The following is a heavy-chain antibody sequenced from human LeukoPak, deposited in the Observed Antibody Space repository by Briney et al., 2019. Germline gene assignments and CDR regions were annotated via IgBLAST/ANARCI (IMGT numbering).Heavy chain of an antibody. Sequence: KASETLSLTCAVYGGSLSGYYWSWIRQPPGKGLEWVGEINHSGNTNYNPSLKSRVTMSVDTSKNHFYLELISVTAADTAVYYCARQGSGSSYYYYTFPYWGQGALVTVSS. V-gene: IGHV4-34*01. CDR1: GGSLSGYY. CDR2: INHSGNT. D-gene: IGHD1-26*01. CDR3: ARQGSGSSYYYYTFPY. J-gene: IGHJ4*02.